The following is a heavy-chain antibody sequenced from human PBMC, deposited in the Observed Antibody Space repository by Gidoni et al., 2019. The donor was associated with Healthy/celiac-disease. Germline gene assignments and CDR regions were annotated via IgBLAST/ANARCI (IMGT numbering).Heavy chain of an antibody. V-gene: IGHV1-18*01. Sequence: QVQLVQSGAEVKKPGASVKVSCKASGYTFTSYGISWVRQAPGQGLEWMGWISAYNGNTNYAQKLQGRVTMTTDTSTSTAYMELRSLRSDDTAVYYCARDTHLRFLEWSHYYYGMDVWGQGTTVTVSS. CDR2: ISAYNGNT. J-gene: IGHJ6*02. CDR1: GYTFTSYG. CDR3: ARDTHLRFLEWSHYYYGMDV. D-gene: IGHD3-3*01.